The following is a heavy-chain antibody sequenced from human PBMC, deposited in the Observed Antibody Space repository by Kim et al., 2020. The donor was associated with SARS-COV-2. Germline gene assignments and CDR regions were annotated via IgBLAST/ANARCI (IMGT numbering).Heavy chain of an antibody. D-gene: IGHD3-22*01. J-gene: IGHJ1*01. CDR3: ATVVFYYDAGYFKN. V-gene: IGHV3-66*01. Sequence: ADSWKGRLIISRDHSKNNLYLQMNSLRAEDTAVYYCATVVFYYDAGYFKNWGQGTLVIVSS.